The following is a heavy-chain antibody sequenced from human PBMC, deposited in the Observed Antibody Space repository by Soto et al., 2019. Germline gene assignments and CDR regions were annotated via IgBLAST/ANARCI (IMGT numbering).Heavy chain of an antibody. J-gene: IGHJ4*02. Sequence: QVQLQESGPGLVKPSQTLSLTCSVSGGSISTGDYYWNWIRQPPGKGLEWIGYIYYTGSTYYNPSHKSLVIISIDTSKNQFSVNLTSVTAADTAIYYCARGSEGDDYDSKLGFDYWGQGILVTVSS. CDR1: GGSISTGDYY. D-gene: IGHD3-22*01. CDR2: IYYTGST. V-gene: IGHV4-30-4*01. CDR3: ARGSEGDDYDSKLGFDY.